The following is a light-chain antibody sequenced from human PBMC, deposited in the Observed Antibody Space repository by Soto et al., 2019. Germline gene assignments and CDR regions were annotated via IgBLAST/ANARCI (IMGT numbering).Light chain of an antibody. Sequence: SSELTQPPSVSVAPGKTARITCGGNNIGSKSVHRYQQKPGQAPVLVIYYDSDRPSGIPERFSGSNSGNTATLTISRVEAGDEADYYCQVWDSSSVVFGGGTKVTVL. CDR3: QVWDSSSVV. CDR1: NIGSKS. CDR2: YDS. J-gene: IGLJ2*01. V-gene: IGLV3-21*04.